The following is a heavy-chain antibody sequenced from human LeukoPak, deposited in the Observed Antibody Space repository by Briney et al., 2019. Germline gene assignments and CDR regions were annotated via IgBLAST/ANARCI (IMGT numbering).Heavy chain of an antibody. J-gene: IGHJ4*02. CDR1: GFTFSSYG. CDR2: IRYDGSNK. D-gene: IGHD1-14*01. Sequence: GGSLRLSCAASGFTFSSYGMHWVRQAPGKGLEWVAFIRYDGSNKYYADSVKGRFTISRDNSKNTLYLQMNSLRAEDTAVYYCARVTSRSGYYFDYWGQGSLVTVSS. V-gene: IGHV3-30*02. CDR3: ARVTSRSGYYFDY.